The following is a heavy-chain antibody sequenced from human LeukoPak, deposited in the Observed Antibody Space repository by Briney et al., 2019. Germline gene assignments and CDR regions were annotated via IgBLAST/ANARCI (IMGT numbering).Heavy chain of an antibody. Sequence: ASVKVSCKASGYTFTGYYMHWVRQAPGQGLEWMGRINPNSGGTNYAQKFQGRVTMTRDTSISTAYMELSRLRSDDTAVYYCASRLTAAAGTGPVDYWGQGTLVTVSS. V-gene: IGHV1-2*02. D-gene: IGHD6-13*01. CDR2: INPNSGGT. J-gene: IGHJ4*02. CDR1: GYTFTGYY. CDR3: ASRLTAAAGTGPVDY.